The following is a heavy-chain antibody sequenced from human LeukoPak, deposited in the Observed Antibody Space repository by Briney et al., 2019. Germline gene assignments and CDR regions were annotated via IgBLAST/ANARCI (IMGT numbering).Heavy chain of an antibody. Sequence: SETLSLTCTVSGGSISSYYWSWIRQPPGKGLEWIGEINHSGSTNYNPSLKSRVTISVDTSKNQFSLKLSSVTAADTAVYYCATGDYADYRFDYWGQGTLVTVSS. CDR3: ATGDYADYRFDY. D-gene: IGHD4-17*01. CDR1: GGSISSYY. J-gene: IGHJ4*02. V-gene: IGHV4-34*01. CDR2: INHSGST.